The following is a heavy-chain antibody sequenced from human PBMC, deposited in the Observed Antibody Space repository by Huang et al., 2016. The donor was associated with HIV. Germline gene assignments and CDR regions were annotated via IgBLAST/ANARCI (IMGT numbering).Heavy chain of an antibody. CDR3: AKGGSAAAVLDF. Sequence: QVQLVESGGGVVQPGRSLRISCAASGFTFSSYGMHWVRQAPGKGVEWVAVISYYANTKYYADSVKGRFSISRDNSKTTVYLQLNSLRLEDTAVYYCAKGGSAAAVLDFWGQGTLVTVSS. CDR2: ISYYANTK. V-gene: IGHV3-30*18. J-gene: IGHJ4*02. CDR1: GFTFSSYG. D-gene: IGHD6-13*01.